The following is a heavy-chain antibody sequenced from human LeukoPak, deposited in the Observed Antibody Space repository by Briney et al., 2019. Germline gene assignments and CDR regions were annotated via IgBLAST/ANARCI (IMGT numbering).Heavy chain of an antibody. V-gene: IGHV3-48*03. CDR1: GFSFSSYN. J-gene: IGHJ6*02. Sequence: GGSLRLSCAASGFSFSSYNMNWVRQAPGKGLEWVSYITNNGTTIYYADSVKGRFTISRDNAENSLYLQMNSLRAEDTAIYYCARDQWLAYYYHGMDVWGQGTTVTVSS. D-gene: IGHD6-19*01. CDR2: ITNNGTTI. CDR3: ARDQWLAYYYHGMDV.